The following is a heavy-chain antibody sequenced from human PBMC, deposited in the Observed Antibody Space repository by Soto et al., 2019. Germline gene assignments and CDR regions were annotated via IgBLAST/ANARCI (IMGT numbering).Heavy chain of an antibody. CDR1: GFTFSSYS. Sequence: GGSLRLSCAASGFTFSSYSMNWVRQAPGKGLEWVSYISSSSTIYYADSVKGRFTISRDNAKNSLYLQMNSLRDEDTAVYYCARALSSEYYDILTGPGRIYWGQGTLVTVSS. CDR3: ARALSSEYYDILTGPGRIY. V-gene: IGHV3-48*02. D-gene: IGHD3-9*01. CDR2: ISSSSTI. J-gene: IGHJ4*02.